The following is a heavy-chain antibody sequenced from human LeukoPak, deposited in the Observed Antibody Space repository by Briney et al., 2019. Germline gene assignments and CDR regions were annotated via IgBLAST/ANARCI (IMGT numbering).Heavy chain of an antibody. CDR3: ARRITVTTLFESWFDP. Sequence: PSETLSLTCTVSGGSISSGSYYWSWIRQPAGKGLEWIGRIYTSGSTNYNPSLKSRVTISVDTSKNQFSLKLSSVTAADTAVYYCARRITVTTLFESWFDPWGQGTLVTVSS. D-gene: IGHD4-17*01. CDR2: IYTSGST. V-gene: IGHV4-61*02. J-gene: IGHJ5*02. CDR1: GGSISSGSYY.